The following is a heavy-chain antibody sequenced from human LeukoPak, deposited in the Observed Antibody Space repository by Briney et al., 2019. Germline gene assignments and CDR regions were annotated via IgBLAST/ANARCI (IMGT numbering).Heavy chain of an antibody. CDR2: IWYDGSNK. Sequence: GGSLRLSCAASGFTFSSYGMHWVRQAPGKGLEWVAVIWYDGSNKYYADSVKGRFTISRDNSKNTLYLQMNNLRAEDTAVYYCARAPSYGGKNYYYYGMDVWGQGTTVTVSS. CDR1: GFTFSSYG. CDR3: ARAPSYGGKNYYYYGMDV. J-gene: IGHJ6*02. D-gene: IGHD4-23*01. V-gene: IGHV3-33*01.